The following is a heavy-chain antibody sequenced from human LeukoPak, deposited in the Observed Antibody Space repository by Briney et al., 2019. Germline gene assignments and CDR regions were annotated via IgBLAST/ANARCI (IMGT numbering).Heavy chain of an antibody. J-gene: IGHJ5*02. D-gene: IGHD2-2*01. CDR3: ARDPRWLTPDCTSTSCYENYFNP. Sequence: SETLSLTCGVSGYSISSGYQWAWIRQSPGKGLEWIGSIYHSGSAHYNPSLKSRVTISVETSKNQFSLNMYSVTAADTAVYYCARDPRWLTPDCTSTSCYENYFNPWGQGTLVTVSS. CDR2: IYHSGSA. CDR1: GYSISSGYQ. V-gene: IGHV4-38-2*02.